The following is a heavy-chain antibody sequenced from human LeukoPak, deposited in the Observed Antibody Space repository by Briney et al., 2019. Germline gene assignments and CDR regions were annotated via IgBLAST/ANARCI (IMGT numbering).Heavy chain of an antibody. V-gene: IGHV3-23*01. D-gene: IGHD3-22*01. CDR1: GFTFSSYW. CDR2: TSGSGGST. J-gene: IGHJ4*02. CDR3: ASYYYDSSGYFGCY. Sequence: GGSLRLSCAASGFTFSSYWMSWVRQAPGKGLEWVSATSGSGGSTYYADSVKGRFTISRDNSKNTLYLQMNSLRAEDTAVYYCASYYYDSSGYFGCYWGQGTLVTVSS.